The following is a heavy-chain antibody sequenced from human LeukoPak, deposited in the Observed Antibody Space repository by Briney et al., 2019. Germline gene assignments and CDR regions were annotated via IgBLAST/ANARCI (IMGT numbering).Heavy chain of an antibody. CDR2: ISSSSSYI. D-gene: IGHD3-16*02. CDR3: ARSLSLYAQFDY. Sequence: GGSLRLSCAASGFTFSSYSMNWVRQAPGKGLEWVSSISSSSSYIYYADSVKGRFTISRDNAKNSLYLQMNSLRAEDTAVYYCARSLSLYAQFDYWGQGTLVTISS. J-gene: IGHJ4*02. V-gene: IGHV3-21*01. CDR1: GFTFSSYS.